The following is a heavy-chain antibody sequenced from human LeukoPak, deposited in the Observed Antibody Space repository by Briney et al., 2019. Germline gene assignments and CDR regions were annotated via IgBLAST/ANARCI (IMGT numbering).Heavy chain of an antibody. Sequence: PGGSLRLSCAASGFTFSSYSMNWVRQAPGKGLEWVAVISYDGGNKFYADSVKGRFTISRDNSKNTLYLQMNSMRSEDTAVYYCAKREWRGWFDPWGQGTLVTVSS. CDR2: ISYDGGNK. J-gene: IGHJ5*02. CDR3: AKREWRGWFDP. D-gene: IGHD3-3*01. V-gene: IGHV3-30*18. CDR1: GFTFSSYS.